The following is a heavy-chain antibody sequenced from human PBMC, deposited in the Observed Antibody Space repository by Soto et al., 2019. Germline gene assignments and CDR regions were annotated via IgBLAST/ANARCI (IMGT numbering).Heavy chain of an antibody. Sequence: PGGSLRLSCTASGFTFSSQSMNWVRQAPGKGLEWVSSISSKNTYINYADSVKGRFTISRDNARNSLYLHMNSLRAEDTAVYYFARGKNYYDTSGPFLDWGQGTLVTVSS. CDR3: ARGKNYYDTSGPFLD. CDR1: GFTFSSQS. J-gene: IGHJ4*02. D-gene: IGHD3-22*01. CDR2: ISSKNTYI. V-gene: IGHV3-21*01.